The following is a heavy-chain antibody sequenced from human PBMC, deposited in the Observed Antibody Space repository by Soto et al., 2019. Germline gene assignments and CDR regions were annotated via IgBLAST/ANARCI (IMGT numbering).Heavy chain of an antibody. D-gene: IGHD1-26*01. CDR1: VVSISSGGYY. Sequence: SETLSLTCTFSVVSISSGGYYCSWIRQHPGKGLEWIGYIYYSGSTYYNPSLKSRVTISVDKSKNQFSLKLSSVTAADTAVYYCARWESGSLGYYYFHYWGQGTLVIVSS. CDR3: ARWESGSLGYYYFHY. J-gene: IGHJ4*02. CDR2: IYYSGST. V-gene: IGHV4-31*03.